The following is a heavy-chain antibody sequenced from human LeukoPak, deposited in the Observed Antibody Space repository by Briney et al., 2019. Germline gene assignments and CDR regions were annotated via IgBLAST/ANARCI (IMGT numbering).Heavy chain of an antibody. CDR1: GFTFSSYA. CDR2: ISGSGGST. D-gene: IGHD2-21*01. J-gene: IGHJ6*02. V-gene: IGHV3-23*01. CDR3: AKDCSLRGCYYYGMDV. Sequence: GGSLRLSCAASGFTFSSYAMSWVRQAPGKGLEWVSAISGSGGSTYYADSVKGRFTISRDNSKNTLYLQMNSLRAEDTAVYYCAKDCSLRGCYYYGMDVWGQGTTVTVSS.